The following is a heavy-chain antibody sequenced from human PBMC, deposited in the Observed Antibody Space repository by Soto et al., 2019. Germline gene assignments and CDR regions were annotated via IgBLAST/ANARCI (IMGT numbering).Heavy chain of an antibody. J-gene: IGHJ4*02. CDR1: GYTFTGYS. V-gene: IGHV1-3*01. CDR2: INAGNGNT. D-gene: IGHD2-21*01. Sequence: SAKVPCKASGYTFTGYSIKWVRQAPGQGLEWIGWINAGNGNTKYSDKFQDRVTIPRDTPARTAYLDLNSLRFKDKPVYCCAREHDSMSAYSFNYWGQGTLVTDSS. CDR3: AREHDSMSAYSFNY.